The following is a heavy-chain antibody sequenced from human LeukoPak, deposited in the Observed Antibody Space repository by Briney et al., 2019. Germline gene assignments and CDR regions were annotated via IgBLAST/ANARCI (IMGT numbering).Heavy chain of an antibody. Sequence: PGGSLRPSCAASGFTFSSYAMHWVRQAPGKGLEWVAVISYDGSNKYYADSVKGRFTISRDNSKNTLFLQMNSLRADETAMYYCARDRGFCSGDSCYPRYFQHWGQGTLVTVSS. J-gene: IGHJ1*01. CDR3: ARDRGFCSGDSCYPRYFQH. CDR2: ISYDGSNK. V-gene: IGHV3-30*14. CDR1: GFTFSSYA. D-gene: IGHD2-15*01.